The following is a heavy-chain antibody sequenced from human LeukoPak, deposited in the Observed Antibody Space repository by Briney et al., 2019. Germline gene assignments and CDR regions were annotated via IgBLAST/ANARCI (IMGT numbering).Heavy chain of an antibody. J-gene: IGHJ6*02. V-gene: IGHV3-53*05. CDR3: ARDETGLGGMDV. Sequence: GGSLRLSCAASGFTVSSNYMSWVRQAPGKGLEWVSVIYSGGSTYYADSVKGRFTISGDNSKNTLYLQMNSLRAEDTAVYYCARDETGLGGMDVWGQGTTVTVSS. CDR2: IYSGGST. CDR1: GFTVSSNY.